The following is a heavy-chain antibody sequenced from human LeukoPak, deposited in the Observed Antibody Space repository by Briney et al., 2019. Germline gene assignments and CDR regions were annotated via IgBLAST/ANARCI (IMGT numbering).Heavy chain of an antibody. D-gene: IGHD2-2*02. J-gene: IGHJ3*02. CDR3: ARAGVVPAAINRAFDI. CDR2: IYHNGDT. CDR1: GGSIISGDYY. V-gene: IGHV4-30-4*08. Sequence: SETLSLTCIVSGGSIISGDYYWSWIRQPPGRGLEWIGYIYHNGDTYYNPSLKSRVSISVDTSKNQFSLRLSSVTAADTAVYYCARAGVVPAAINRAFDIWGQGSVVTVSS.